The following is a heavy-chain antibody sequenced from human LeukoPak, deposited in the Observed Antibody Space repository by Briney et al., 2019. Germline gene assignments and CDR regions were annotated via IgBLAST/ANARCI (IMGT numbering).Heavy chain of an antibody. V-gene: IGHV3-20*04. CDR2: INWNGAST. Sequence: GGSLRLSCAASGFMFDDYGMSWVRQAPGKGLEWVSGINWNGASTAYADSVKGRFIISRDNAKNSLYLQMNSLRAEDTALYYCARAGTSGYSYPHSWGQGTLVTVSS. CDR1: GFMFDDYG. D-gene: IGHD5-18*01. CDR3: ARAGTSGYSYPHS. J-gene: IGHJ4*02.